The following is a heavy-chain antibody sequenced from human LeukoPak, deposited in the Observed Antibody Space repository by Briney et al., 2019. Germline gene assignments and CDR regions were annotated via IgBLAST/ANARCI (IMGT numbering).Heavy chain of an antibody. J-gene: IGHJ4*02. CDR1: GGSISSYY. CDR3: ARGPYCGGDCYFDY. V-gene: IGHV4-4*07. CDR2: IYTSGST. Sequence: SETLSLTCTVSGGSISSYYWSWLRQPAGKGLEWIGRIYTSGSTNYNPSLKSRVTMSVDTSKNQFSLKLSSVTAADTAVYYCARGPYCGGDCYFDYWGQGTLVTVSS. D-gene: IGHD2-21*02.